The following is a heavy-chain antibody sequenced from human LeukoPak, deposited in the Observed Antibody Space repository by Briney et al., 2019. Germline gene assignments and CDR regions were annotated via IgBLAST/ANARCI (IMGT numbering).Heavy chain of an antibody. J-gene: IGHJ4*02. CDR3: ARDGEYYYGSGSSSPFDY. Sequence: SETLSLTCTVSGGSISSGGYYWSWIRQPPGKGLEWIGYIYHSGSTYYNPSLKGRVTISVDTSKNQFSLKLSSVTAADTAVYYCARDGEYYYGSGSSSPFDYWGQGTLVTVSS. V-gene: IGHV4-30-2*01. D-gene: IGHD3-10*01. CDR2: IYHSGST. CDR1: GGSISSGGYY.